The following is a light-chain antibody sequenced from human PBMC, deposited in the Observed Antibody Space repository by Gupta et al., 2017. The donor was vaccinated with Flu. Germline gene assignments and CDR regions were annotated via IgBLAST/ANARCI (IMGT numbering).Light chain of an antibody. V-gene: IGKV1-39*01. CDR2: TAS. J-gene: IGKJ5*01. Sequence: SSLSASVGDRVTIACRARQSIRTSLNWYQQKPGKAPKLLIYTASNLQSGVPSRFSGRGYGTDFTLTISSLQPEDFATYYCQQSYNTLSITFGQWTRLELK. CDR3: QQSYNTLSIT. CDR1: QSIRTS.